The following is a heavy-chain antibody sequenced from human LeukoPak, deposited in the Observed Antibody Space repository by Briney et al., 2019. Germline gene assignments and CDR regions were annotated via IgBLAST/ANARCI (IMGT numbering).Heavy chain of an antibody. CDR1: GGTFSSYA. J-gene: IGHJ3*02. Sequence: GASVKVSCKASGGTFSSYAISWVRQAPGQGLEWMGGIIPIFDTTNYAQKFQGRVTITADESTSTAYMELSGPRSEDTAVYYCARGLDTGIVRDAFDIWGQGSMVTVSS. CDR2: IIPIFDTT. CDR3: ARGLDTGIVRDAFDI. V-gene: IGHV1-69*13. D-gene: IGHD1-26*01.